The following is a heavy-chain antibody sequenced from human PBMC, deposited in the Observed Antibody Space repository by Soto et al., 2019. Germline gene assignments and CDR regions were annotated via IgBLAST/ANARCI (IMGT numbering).Heavy chain of an antibody. D-gene: IGHD3-22*01. CDR2: ISYDGSNK. V-gene: IGHV3-30*18. CDR3: AKDAPYYYDSSGYYGPFDY. J-gene: IGHJ4*02. CDR1: GFTFSSNG. Sequence: QVQLVESGGGVVQPGRSLRLSCAASGFTFSSNGIHWVRQAPGKGLEWVALISYDGSNKYYADSVKGRFTISRDNSKNTLYLQMNSLIAEDTAIYYCAKDAPYYYDSSGYYGPFDYWGQGTLVTVSS.